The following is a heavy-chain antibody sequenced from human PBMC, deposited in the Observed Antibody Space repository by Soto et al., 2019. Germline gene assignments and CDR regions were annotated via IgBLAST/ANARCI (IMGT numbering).Heavy chain of an antibody. J-gene: IGHJ4*02. CDR2: MSGDCRT. CDR3: VKWHTSNFDSLPFTGFDF. CDR1: GFTFSDSV. Sequence: PGGSLRLSCVGSGFTFSDSVMAWVRQAPGKGLEWLSVMSGDCRTRYALSVTGRFTISRDNSKNILYLQMRSLRAEDAAAYYCVKWHTSNFDSLPFTGFDFWGQETQVTSPQ. D-gene: IGHD3-22*01. V-gene: IGHV3-23*03.